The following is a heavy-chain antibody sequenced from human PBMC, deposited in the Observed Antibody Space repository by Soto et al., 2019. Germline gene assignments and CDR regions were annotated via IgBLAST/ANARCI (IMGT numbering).Heavy chain of an antibody. CDR2: LWYEGSNE. CDR3: ARDRETYDIVTGMDV. Sequence: GGSLRLSCAASGFTFSSYGLHWVRQAPGKGLEWVAVLWYEGSNEYYADSVKGRFTISRDNSKNTLYLQMGTLRAEATAVYYCARDRETYDIVTGMDVWGQGTTVTVSS. CDR1: GFTFSSYG. V-gene: IGHV3-33*01. J-gene: IGHJ6*02. D-gene: IGHD3-9*01.